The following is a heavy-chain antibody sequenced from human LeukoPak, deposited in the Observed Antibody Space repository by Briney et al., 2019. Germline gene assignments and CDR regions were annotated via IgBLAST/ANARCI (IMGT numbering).Heavy chain of an antibody. D-gene: IGHD1/OR15-1a*01. V-gene: IGHV3-23*01. CDR1: GFTFSRYA. CDR3: AKDARTSWYFDY. J-gene: IGHJ4*02. CDR2: ISGSGGST. Sequence: GGSLRLSCAASGFTFSRYAMSWVRQAPGKGLEWVSFISGSGGSTYYADSVKGRFTISRDNSKNTLYLQVNSLRAEDTAVYYCAKDARTSWYFDYWGQGTLVTVSS.